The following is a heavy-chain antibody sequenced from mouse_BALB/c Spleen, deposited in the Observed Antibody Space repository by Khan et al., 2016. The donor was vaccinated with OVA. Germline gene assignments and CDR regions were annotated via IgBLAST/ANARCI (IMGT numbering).Heavy chain of an antibody. CDR2: IYPGSGST. CDR3: TRWSYWFAY. V-gene: IGHV1S22*01. CDR1: GYTFTSYW. Sequence: LQQPGSELVRPGASVKLSCKASGYTFTSYWMHWVKKRPGQGLEWIGDIYPGSGSTNYDEKFKSKATLTVATSSRTAYMQLSSLTSEDSAVYYCTRWSYWFAYWGQGTLVTVSA. D-gene: IGHD2-12*01. J-gene: IGHJ3*01.